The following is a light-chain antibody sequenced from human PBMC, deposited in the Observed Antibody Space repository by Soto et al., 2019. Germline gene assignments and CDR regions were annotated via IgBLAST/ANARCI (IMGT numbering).Light chain of an antibody. V-gene: IGLV2-8*01. CDR1: SSDVGYYNY. CDR2: EVT. Sequence: QSALTQPPSASGSPGQSVTISCTGTSSDVGYYNYVSWYQQHPDKAPKLMIYEVTKRPSGVPDRFSGSKSGNTASLTVSGLQAEDEADYYCSSYAGSNNFVFGTGTKLTVL. CDR3: SSYAGSNNFV. J-gene: IGLJ1*01.